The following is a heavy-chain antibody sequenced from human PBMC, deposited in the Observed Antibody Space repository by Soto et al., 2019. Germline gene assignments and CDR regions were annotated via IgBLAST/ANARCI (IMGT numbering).Heavy chain of an antibody. CDR1: GGSFSPNY. CDR3: ARLGAFYQAVDP. V-gene: IGHV4-59*08. J-gene: IGHJ5*02. D-gene: IGHD3-3*02. CDR2: IYYAGST. Sequence: QLQLQESGPGLVKPSETLSITCTVSGGSFSPNYWSWIRQPPGKGLEWVGYIYYAGSTSYNPSLKRRVTITVDTSMGQFSMSLSSVTAADTGVYYCARLGAFYQAVDPWGPGTLVTVSS.